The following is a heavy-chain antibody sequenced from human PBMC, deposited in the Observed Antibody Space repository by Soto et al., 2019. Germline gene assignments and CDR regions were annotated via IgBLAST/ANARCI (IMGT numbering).Heavy chain of an antibody. D-gene: IGHD2-15*01. CDR2: ISYDRSNK. CDR3: AKVVVVAATEYYFDY. CDR1: GFTFSSYG. J-gene: IGHJ4*02. V-gene: IGHV3-30*18. Sequence: PGGSLRLSCAASGFTFSSYGMHWVRQAPGKGLEWVAVISYDRSNKYYADSVKGRFTISRDNSKNTLYMQMNSLRAEDTAVYYCAKVVVVAATEYYFDYWGQGTLVTVSS.